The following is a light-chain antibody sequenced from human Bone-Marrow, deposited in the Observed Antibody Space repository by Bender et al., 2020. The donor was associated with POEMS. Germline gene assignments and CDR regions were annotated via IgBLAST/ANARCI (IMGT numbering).Light chain of an antibody. CDR1: SSDVGAYKY. CDR2: HVS. Sequence: QSALTQPASVSGSPGQSITISCTGTSSDVGAYKYVSWYRQHPGKAPKLMIYHVSDRPSGVSNRFSGSKSGYTASLTISGLQAEDEADYYCSSYTSSRTLVFGGGTNLTVL. J-gene: IGLJ2*01. V-gene: IGLV2-14*01. CDR3: SSYTSSRTLV.